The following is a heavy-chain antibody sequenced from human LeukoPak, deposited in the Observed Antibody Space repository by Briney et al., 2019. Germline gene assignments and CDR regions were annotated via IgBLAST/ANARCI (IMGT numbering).Heavy chain of an antibody. J-gene: IGHJ5*02. V-gene: IGHV1-18*01. Sequence: GASVKVSCKTSGYTFNSYGISWVRQAPGQGLEWMRWISAYNLNTNYAQKFQGRVTMTTDTSTSTAYMELRSLRSDDTAVYYCARDMYSYSRTGFDPWGQGTLVTVSS. D-gene: IGHD1-26*01. CDR1: GYTFNSYG. CDR3: ARDMYSYSRTGFDP. CDR2: ISAYNLNT.